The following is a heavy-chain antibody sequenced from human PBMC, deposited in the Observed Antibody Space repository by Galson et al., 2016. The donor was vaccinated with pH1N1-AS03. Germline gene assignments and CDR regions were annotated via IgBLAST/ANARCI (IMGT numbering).Heavy chain of an antibody. CDR3: ARDRYYDAAGRDFYGSEH. CDR1: GGTFSSYA. D-gene: IGHD3-16*01. V-gene: IGHV1-69*13. Sequence: SVKVSCKASGGTFSSYAITWMRQAPGQGLEWVGGIRPISGAASYAQKFQGRLTITADESTSTTYMELRSLTSEDTAVYYCARDRYYDAAGRDFYGSEHWGQGTLVTVS. J-gene: IGHJ1*01. CDR2: IRPISGAA.